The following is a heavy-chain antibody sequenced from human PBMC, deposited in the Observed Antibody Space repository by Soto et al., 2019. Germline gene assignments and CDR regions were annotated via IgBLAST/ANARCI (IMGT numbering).Heavy chain of an antibody. CDR2: IFPGDSDT. J-gene: IGHJ6*02. D-gene: IGHD2-2*01. Sequence: GESLKISCKGSGYTFTNHWIDWVRQIPGKGLEWMGIIFPGDSDTRYSPSFEGQVTISADKSISTAYLHFSSLKASDSAIYYCARRGSSSYFYGMDVWGQGTTVTVSS. CDR1: GYTFTNHW. V-gene: IGHV5-51*01. CDR3: ARRGSSSYFYGMDV.